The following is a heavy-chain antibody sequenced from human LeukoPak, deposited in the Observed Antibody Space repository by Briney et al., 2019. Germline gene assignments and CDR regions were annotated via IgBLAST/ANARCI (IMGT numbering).Heavy chain of an antibody. CDR2: ISYDGSNK. J-gene: IGHJ4*02. CDR3: AKVGRVYWLGLVQD. Sequence: GRSLRLSCAASGFTFSSYGMHWVRQAPGKGLEWVAVISYDGSNKYYADSVKGRFTISRDNSKNMLYLQMNSLRAEDTAVYYCAKVGRVYWLGLVQDWGQGTLVTVSS. CDR1: GFTFSSYG. V-gene: IGHV3-30*18. D-gene: IGHD2-8*02.